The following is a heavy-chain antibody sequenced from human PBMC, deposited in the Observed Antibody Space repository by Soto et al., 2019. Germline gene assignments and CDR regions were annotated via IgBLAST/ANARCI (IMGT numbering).Heavy chain of an antibody. J-gene: IGHJ3*01. Sequence: PSETLSLTCAVSGDSISTGGYSWSWIRQPPGKGLEWIGYIYHGGNTYYNPSLKSRVTISVDGSRNQFSLQLSSATAADTAVYYCARVGGGDAFDLWGRGTMVTV. V-gene: IGHV4-30-2*01. CDR1: GDSISTGGYS. D-gene: IGHD3-16*01. CDR3: ARVGGGDAFDL. CDR2: IYHGGNT.